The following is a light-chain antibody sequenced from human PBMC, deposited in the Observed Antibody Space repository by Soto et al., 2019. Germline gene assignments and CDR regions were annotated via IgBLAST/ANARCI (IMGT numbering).Light chain of an antibody. Sequence: DIQMTQSPSSVSASVGDRGTITCRASQDISSWLAWYQQKPGKAPKLLIYAASSLQSGVPSRFSGSGSGTEFTLTISSLQPEDFATYYCQQANNFPITFGQGTRLEIK. CDR2: AAS. CDR1: QDISSW. J-gene: IGKJ5*01. V-gene: IGKV1D-12*01. CDR3: QQANNFPIT.